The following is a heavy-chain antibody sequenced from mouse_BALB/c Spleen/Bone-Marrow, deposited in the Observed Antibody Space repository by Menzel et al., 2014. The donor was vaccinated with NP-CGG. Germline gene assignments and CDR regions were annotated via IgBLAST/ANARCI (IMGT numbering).Heavy chain of an antibody. CDR2: ISNGGGST. CDR3: ARPLYDGYYVAY. CDR1: GFTFSDYY. V-gene: IGHV5-12*02. J-gene: IGHJ3*01. D-gene: IGHD2-3*01. Sequence: EVQGVESGGGLVQPGGSLKLSCATSGFTFSDYYMSWVRQTPEKRLEWVAYISNGGGSTYYPDTVKGRFTISRDNAKNTLYLQMSRLKSEDTAMYYCARPLYDGYYVAYWGQGTLVTVSA.